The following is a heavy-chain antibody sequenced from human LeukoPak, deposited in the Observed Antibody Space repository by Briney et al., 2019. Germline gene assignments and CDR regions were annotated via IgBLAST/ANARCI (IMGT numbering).Heavy chain of an antibody. D-gene: IGHD3-10*01. CDR2: IYYSGSA. CDR1: GGSFSGYY. Sequence: SETLSLTCAVYGGSFSGYYWAWIRQPPGKGLEWIGYIYYSGSANYNPSLKSHIIISIDTSRNQFSLKLSSVTAADTAVYYCARAGQSAGANWFDPWGQGTLVTVSS. J-gene: IGHJ5*02. CDR3: ARAGQSAGANWFDP. V-gene: IGHV4-59*13.